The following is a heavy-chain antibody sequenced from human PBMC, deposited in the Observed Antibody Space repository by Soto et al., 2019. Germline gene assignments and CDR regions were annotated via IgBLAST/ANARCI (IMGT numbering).Heavy chain of an antibody. J-gene: IGHJ6*03. CDR1: GYTFTSYT. V-gene: IGHV1-3*01. D-gene: IGHD2-15*01. CDR2: INAGNADT. Sequence: ASVKVSCKASGYTFTSYTMHWVRQAPGHRLEWMGWINAGNADTKYSQKFQGRVTITRDTSASTAYMELSSLRSEDTAIYFCARERGYCSGDSCYPENYYYYYMDVWGKGTTVTVSS. CDR3: ARERGYCSGDSCYPENYYYYYMDV.